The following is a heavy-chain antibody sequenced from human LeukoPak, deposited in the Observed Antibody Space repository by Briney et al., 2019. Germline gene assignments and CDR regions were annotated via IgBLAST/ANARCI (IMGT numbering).Heavy chain of an antibody. D-gene: IGHD2-8*01. CDR2: ISSSSSTI. J-gene: IGHJ4*02. V-gene: IGHV3-48*02. Sequence: TGGSLRLSCAASGFTFSSYSMNWVRQAPGKGLEWVSYISSSSSTIYYADSVKGRFTISRDNAKNSLYLQMNSLRDDDSAAYFCARVYLERLTAGYFDHWGQGTQVTVSP. CDR3: ARVYLERLTAGYFDH. CDR1: GFTFSSYS.